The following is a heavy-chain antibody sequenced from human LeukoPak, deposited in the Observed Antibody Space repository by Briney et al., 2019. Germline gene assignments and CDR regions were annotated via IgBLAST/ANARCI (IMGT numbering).Heavy chain of an antibody. D-gene: IGHD5-18*01. CDR3: ARGPPHLNTAMAEFDY. CDR2: ISAYNGNT. Sequence: GASVKVSCKASGYTFTSYGISWVRQAPGQGLEWMGWISAYNGNTNYAQKLQGRVTMTTDTSTSTAYMELRSLRSDDTAVYYCARGPPHLNTAMAEFDYWGRGTLVTVSS. V-gene: IGHV1-18*01. J-gene: IGHJ4*02. CDR1: GYTFTSYG.